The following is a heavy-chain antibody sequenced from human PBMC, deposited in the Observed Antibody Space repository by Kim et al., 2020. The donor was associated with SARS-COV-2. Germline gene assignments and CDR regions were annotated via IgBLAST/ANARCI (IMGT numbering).Heavy chain of an antibody. CDR3: ARERVGYDILTGYPDY. D-gene: IGHD3-9*01. V-gene: IGHV3-20*01. CDR1: GFTFDDYG. CDR2: INWNGGST. J-gene: IGHJ4*02. Sequence: GGSLRLSCAASGFTFDDYGMSWVRQAPGKGLEWVSGINWNGGSTGYADSVKGRFTISRDNAKNSLYLQMNSLRAEDTALYHCARERVGYDILTGYPDYWGQGTLVTVSS.